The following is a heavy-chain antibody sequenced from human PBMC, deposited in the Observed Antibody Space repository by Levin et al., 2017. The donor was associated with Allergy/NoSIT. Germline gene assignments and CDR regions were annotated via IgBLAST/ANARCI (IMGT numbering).Heavy chain of an antibody. D-gene: IGHD4-11*01. CDR1: GGSFSGYY. V-gene: IGHV4-34*01. J-gene: IGHJ5*02. Sequence: SETLSLTCAVYGGSFSGYYWSWIRQPPGKGLEWIGEINHSGSTNYNPSLKSRVTISVDTSKNQFSLKLSSVTAADTAVYYCARLGGLQINWFDPWGQGTLVTVSS. CDR2: INHSGST. CDR3: ARLGGLQINWFDP.